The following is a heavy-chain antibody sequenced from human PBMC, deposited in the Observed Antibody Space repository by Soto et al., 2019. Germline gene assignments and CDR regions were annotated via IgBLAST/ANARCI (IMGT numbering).Heavy chain of an antibody. V-gene: IGHV4-39*01. D-gene: IGHD1-26*01. CDR1: GGSITSSSYY. Sequence: SETLSLTCTVSGGSITSSSYYWGWIRQPPGKGLEWIGSIYYSGSTYYNPSLKSRVTIPVDTSKNQFSLKLSSVTAAATAVYYCATQEVGGSYVYTFDPWGQGTLVTSPQ. J-gene: IGHJ5*02. CDR3: ATQEVGGSYVYTFDP. CDR2: IYYSGST.